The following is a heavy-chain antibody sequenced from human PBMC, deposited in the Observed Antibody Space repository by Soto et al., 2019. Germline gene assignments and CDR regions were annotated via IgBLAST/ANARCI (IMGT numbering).Heavy chain of an antibody. CDR1: GFTFSSYA. V-gene: IGHV3-30-3*01. CDR2: ISYDGSNK. D-gene: IGHD1-26*01. J-gene: IGHJ3*02. Sequence: GGSLRLSCAASGFTFSSYAMHWVRQAPGKGLEWVAVISYDGSNKYYADSVKGRFTISRDNSKNTLYLQMNSLRAEDTAVYYCAIRSGTISLNAFDIWGQGTMVTVSS. CDR3: AIRSGTISLNAFDI.